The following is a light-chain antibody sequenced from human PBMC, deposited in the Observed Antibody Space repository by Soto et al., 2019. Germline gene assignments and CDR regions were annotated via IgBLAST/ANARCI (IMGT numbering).Light chain of an antibody. CDR2: GAS. V-gene: IGKV3-15*01. J-gene: IGKJ4*01. CDR1: QSVSSD. CDR3: RQYNNWPLT. Sequence: EIVLTQSPATLSVSPGDRATLSCRASQSVSSDLAWFQQKPGQAPRLLIYGASTRATGIPARFSGSGSGTEFTLSNSSLQSEDFAIYYCRQYNNWPLTFGGGTKVEIK.